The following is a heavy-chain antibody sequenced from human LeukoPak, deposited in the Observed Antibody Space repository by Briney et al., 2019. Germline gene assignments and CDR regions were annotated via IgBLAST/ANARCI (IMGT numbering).Heavy chain of an antibody. CDR2: IYYSGST. CDR3: ARWGDYYGSGNNWFDP. Sequence: SETLSLTCTVSGGSISSSSYYWGWIRQPPGTGREWIGSIYYSGSTYYNPSLKSRVTISVDTSKNQFSLKLSSVTAADTAVYYCARWGDYYGSGNNWFDPWGQGTLVTVSS. D-gene: IGHD3-10*01. J-gene: IGHJ5*02. CDR1: GGSISSSSYY. V-gene: IGHV4-39*01.